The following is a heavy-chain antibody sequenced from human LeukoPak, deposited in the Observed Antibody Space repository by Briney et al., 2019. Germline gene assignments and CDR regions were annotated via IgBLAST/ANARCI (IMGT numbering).Heavy chain of an antibody. CDR2: ISGNGGST. D-gene: IGHD2-2*01. V-gene: IGHV3-23*01. CDR3: VKSHHDCSITNCYGDDSFDP. Sequence: AGGSLRLSCAASQLTFSNYAMSWVRQAPGKGLEWVSSISGNGGSTYYADSVKGRFTISRDNSTSPLYLQMNSLRAEDTAIYYRVKSHHDCSITNCYGDDSFDPWGQGNLVTVSS. J-gene: IGHJ5*02. CDR1: QLTFSNYA.